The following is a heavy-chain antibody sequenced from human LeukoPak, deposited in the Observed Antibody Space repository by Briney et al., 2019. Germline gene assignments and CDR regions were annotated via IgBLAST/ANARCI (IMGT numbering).Heavy chain of an antibody. CDR3: AKGSSPIRCYYMDV. J-gene: IGHJ6*03. CDR1: GFTFSSYA. CDR2: ISGSGGST. V-gene: IGHV3-23*01. D-gene: IGHD5-12*01. Sequence: GGSLRLSCAASGFTFSSYAMSWVRQAPGKGLEWVSAISGSGGSTYYADSVKGRFTISRDNSKNTLYLQMNSLRAEDTAVYYCAKGSSPIRCYYMDVWGKGTTVTVSS.